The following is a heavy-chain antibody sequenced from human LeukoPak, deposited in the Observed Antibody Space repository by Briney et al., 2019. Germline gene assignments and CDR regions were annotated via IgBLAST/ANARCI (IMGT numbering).Heavy chain of an antibody. D-gene: IGHD1-1*01. J-gene: IGHJ4*02. CDR2: INPSGGST. V-gene: IGHV1-46*01. CDR3: ARGLSEVERPLDH. Sequence: GASVKVSCKASGYTFTRYYIHWVRQAPGQGLEWMGIINPSGGSTTYAQKFQGRVTMTRDTSTSTVYMELSSLRSEDTAVYYCARGLSEVERPLDHWGQGTLVTVSS. CDR1: GYTFTRYY.